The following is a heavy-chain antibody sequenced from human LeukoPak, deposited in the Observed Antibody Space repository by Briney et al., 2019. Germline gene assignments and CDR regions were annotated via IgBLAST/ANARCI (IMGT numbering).Heavy chain of an antibody. D-gene: IGHD3-16*01. J-gene: IGHJ6*03. Sequence: GGSLRLSCAASGFTVSSNYMSWVRQAPGKGLEWVSVIYSGGSTYYAASVKGRFTISRDNSKHTLYLQMNSLRAEDTAVYYCARVFMNTVDYYYYYMDVWGKGTTVTVSS. CDR2: IYSGGST. CDR1: GFTVSSNY. V-gene: IGHV3-53*01. CDR3: ARVFMNTVDYYYYYMDV.